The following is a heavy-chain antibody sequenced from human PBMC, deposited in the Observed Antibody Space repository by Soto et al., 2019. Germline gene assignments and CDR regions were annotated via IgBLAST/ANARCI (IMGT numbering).Heavy chain of an antibody. CDR2: MNPNSGNT. J-gene: IGHJ5*01. CDR1: GYTFTSYD. Sequence: ASVKVSCKASGYTFTSYDINWVRQATGQGLEWMGWMNPNSGNTGYAQKFQGRVTMTRNTAISTAYMELSSLRSEETAVLYCGGTRKGDCDFGRGLCSWFDSWGQGTLVTVSS. D-gene: IGHD3-3*01. CDR3: GGTRKGDCDFGRGLCSWFDS. V-gene: IGHV1-8*01.